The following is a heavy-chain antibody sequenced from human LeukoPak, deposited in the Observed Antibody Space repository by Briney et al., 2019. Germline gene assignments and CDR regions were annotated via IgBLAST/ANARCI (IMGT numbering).Heavy chain of an antibody. CDR3: ARLSLGYMDV. Sequence: SETLSLTCTDSGGSISSYYWSWIRQPPGKGLEWIGYIYYSGSTNYNPSLKSRVTISVDTSKNQFSLKLSSVTAADTAVYYCARLSLGYMDVWGKGTTVTVSS. J-gene: IGHJ6*03. CDR1: GGSISSYY. V-gene: IGHV4-59*01. D-gene: IGHD1-26*01. CDR2: IYYSGST.